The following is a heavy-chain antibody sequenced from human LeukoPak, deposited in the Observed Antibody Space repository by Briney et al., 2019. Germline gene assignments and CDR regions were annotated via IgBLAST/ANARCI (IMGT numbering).Heavy chain of an antibody. CDR2: ISAYNGNT. J-gene: IGHJ4*02. CDR1: GYTFNIFA. Sequence: PGGSLRLSCKTSGYTFNIFAITWVRQAPGQGLEWMGWISAYNGNTNYAQKLQGRVTMTTDTSTSTAYMELRSLRSDDTAVYYCATGATIFDYWGQGTLVTVSS. D-gene: IGHD1-26*01. V-gene: IGHV1-18*01. CDR3: ATGATIFDY.